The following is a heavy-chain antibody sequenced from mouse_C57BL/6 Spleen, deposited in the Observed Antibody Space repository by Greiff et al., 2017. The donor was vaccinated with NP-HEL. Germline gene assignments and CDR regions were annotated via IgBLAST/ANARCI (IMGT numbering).Heavy chain of an antibody. CDR3: TRSEDGYPYAMDD. V-gene: IGHV1-15*01. CDR2: IDPETGGT. D-gene: IGHD2-3*01. J-gene: IGHJ4*01. Sequence: VKLQESGAELVRPGASVTLSCKASGYTFTDYEMYWVKQTPVHGLEWIGSIDPETGGTAYNQKFKGKAILTADKSSSTAYMELRSLTSEDSAVYYCTRSEDGYPYAMDDWDQGTSVTVSS. CDR1: GYTFTDYE.